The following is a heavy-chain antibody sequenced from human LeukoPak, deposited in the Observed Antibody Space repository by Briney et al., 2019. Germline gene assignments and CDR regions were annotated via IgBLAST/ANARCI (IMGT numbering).Heavy chain of an antibody. J-gene: IGHJ3*02. V-gene: IGHV5-51*01. CDR1: GYSFTSYW. CDR3: ARSPPDFGDPFDI. Sequence: GESLKISCKGSGYSFTSYWIGWVRQMPGKGLEGMGIIYPGDSDTRYSPSFQGQVTISADKSISTAYLQWSSLKASDTAMYYCARSPPDFGDPFDIWGQGTMVTVSS. CDR2: IYPGDSDT. D-gene: IGHD3-10*01.